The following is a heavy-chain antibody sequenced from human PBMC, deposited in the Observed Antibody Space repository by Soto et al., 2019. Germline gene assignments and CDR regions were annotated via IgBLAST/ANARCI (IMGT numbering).Heavy chain of an antibody. Sequence: QPRGSLRLSCAASGFAFSSLWMHWVRQAPGKGLVWVSRINSDGSTIDYADSVKGRFTISRDNAKNMVYVQMNSLRAEDTAVYYCASGSIDYSSRWYSYCGQGT. CDR2: INSDGSTI. V-gene: IGHV3-74*01. J-gene: IGHJ4*02. D-gene: IGHD6-13*01. CDR3: ASGSIDYSSRWYSY. CDR1: GFAFSSLW.